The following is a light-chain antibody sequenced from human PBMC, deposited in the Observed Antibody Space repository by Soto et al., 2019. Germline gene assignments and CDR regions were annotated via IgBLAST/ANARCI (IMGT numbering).Light chain of an antibody. CDR3: QHYGTSPNT. Sequence: EIVLTQSPDTLSLSPGERSTLSCRASESITISHLAWYQQKPGQAPRLLIYGASSRASGIPDRFSGSGSGTDFTLTISRLEPEDFAAYYCQHYGTSPNTFGQGTRLEIK. CDR2: GAS. CDR1: ESITISH. V-gene: IGKV3-20*01. J-gene: IGKJ5*01.